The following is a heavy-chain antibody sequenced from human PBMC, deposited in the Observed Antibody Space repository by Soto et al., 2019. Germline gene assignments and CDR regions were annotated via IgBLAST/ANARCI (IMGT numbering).Heavy chain of an antibody. V-gene: IGHV3-11*05. Sequence: QVQLEESGGGLVKPGGSLRLSCAASGFTFSAVYMSWIRQAPNKGLEYISYISSSGTSANYADSVKGRFTISRDNAKNSRYLQMNSLRAEDTAVYYCARDRGAVTGNYFDYWGQGALVTVSS. CDR2: ISSSGTSA. D-gene: IGHD6-19*01. J-gene: IGHJ4*02. CDR3: ARDRGAVTGNYFDY. CDR1: GFTFSAVY.